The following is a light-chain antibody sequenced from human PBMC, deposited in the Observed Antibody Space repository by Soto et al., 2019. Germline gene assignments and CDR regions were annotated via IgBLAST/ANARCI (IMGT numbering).Light chain of an antibody. Sequence: QSALTQPASVSGSPGQSITISCTGTSSDVGRYNYVSWYQQHPGKAPKLTIYDVNNRPSGVSNRFSGSKSSNTASLTISGLQAEDEADYYCSSYTSSSTRVVFGGGTKLTVL. CDR3: SSYTSSSTRVV. J-gene: IGLJ2*01. CDR1: SSDVGRYNY. CDR2: DVN. V-gene: IGLV2-14*01.